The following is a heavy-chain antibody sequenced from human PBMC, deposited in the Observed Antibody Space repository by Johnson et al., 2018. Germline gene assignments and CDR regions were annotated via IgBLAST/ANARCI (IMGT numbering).Heavy chain of an antibody. J-gene: IGHJ6*02. Sequence: QVQLVQSGGGLVKSGGSLRLSCAASGFTFSDYHMSWIRQAPGKGLEWVSYISSSGSTIYYADSVKGRITISRDNAKNSLYLQMNSRRAEDKAGYYCARAAWTQTQYAMDVWGQGTTVTVSS. CDR1: GFTFSDYH. V-gene: IGHV3-11*01. CDR2: ISSSGSTI. D-gene: IGHD3/OR15-3a*01. CDR3: ARAAWTQTQYAMDV.